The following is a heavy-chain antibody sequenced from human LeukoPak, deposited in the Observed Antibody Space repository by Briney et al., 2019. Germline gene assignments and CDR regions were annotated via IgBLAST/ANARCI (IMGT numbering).Heavy chain of an antibody. CDR1: GGSFSGYY. D-gene: IGHD6-13*01. J-gene: IGHJ4*02. V-gene: IGHV4-34*01. CDR2: INHSGST. CDR3: AREGSSSWN. Sequence: SETLSLTCAVYGGSFSGYYWSWIRQPPGKGLEWIGEINHSGSTNYNPSLKSRVTISVDTSKNQFSLKLSSVTAADTAVYYCAREGSSSWNWGQGILVTVSS.